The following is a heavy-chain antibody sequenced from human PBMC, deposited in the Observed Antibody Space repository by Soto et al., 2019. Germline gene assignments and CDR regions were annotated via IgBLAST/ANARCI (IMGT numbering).Heavy chain of an antibody. D-gene: IGHD3-9*01. J-gene: IGHJ4*02. V-gene: IGHV3-23*01. Sequence: PGRSLRLSWAASGFTFSCYAMRWLRQPPGKGLEWVSAITGSGGSTYYADSVKGRFTISRDKDKNTLYVQMDSRRAEDTAVYYCAKANVLRYFDWLCAFDYWGQGTLVTVS. CDR3: AKANVLRYFDWLCAFDY. CDR2: ITGSGGST. CDR1: GFTFSCYA.